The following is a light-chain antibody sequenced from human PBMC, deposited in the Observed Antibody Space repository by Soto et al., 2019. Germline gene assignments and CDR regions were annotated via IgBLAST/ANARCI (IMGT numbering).Light chain of an antibody. CDR2: GAS. CDR1: QSVSSN. J-gene: IGKJ1*01. V-gene: IGKV3-15*01. Sequence: EIVMTQSPATLSVSPGERATLSCRASQSVSSNLAWYQQKPGQAPRLLSYGASTRATGIPARFSGSGSGTEFTLTISSLQSEDFAICFCQQYNNWPPDRTFGQGTKVEIK. CDR3: QQYNNWPPDRT.